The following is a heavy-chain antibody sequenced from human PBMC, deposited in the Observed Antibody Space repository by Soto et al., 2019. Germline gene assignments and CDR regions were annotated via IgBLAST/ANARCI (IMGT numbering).Heavy chain of an antibody. CDR2: INSDGSST. CDR3: ARLDLSYSYGWHYGY. Sequence: EVQLVESGGGLVQPGGSLRLSCAASGFTFSSHWMHWVRQAPGKGLVWVSRINSDGSSTSYADSVKGRFTISRDNAKNTLYLQMNSLRAEDTAVYYCARLDLSYSYGWHYGYWGQGTLVTVSS. D-gene: IGHD6-19*01. J-gene: IGHJ4*02. CDR1: GFTFSSHW. V-gene: IGHV3-74*01.